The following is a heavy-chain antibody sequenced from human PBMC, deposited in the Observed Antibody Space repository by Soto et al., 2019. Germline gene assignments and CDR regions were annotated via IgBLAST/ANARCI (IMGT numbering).Heavy chain of an antibody. J-gene: IGHJ4*02. CDR1: GGSVTTNYW. Sequence: QLQESGPGLVKPSGTLSLTCAVSGGSVTTNYWWGWVRQSPVTGLEWIGDMSHSGPTNYSPSLKSRVTLSVDTSKNQFSLELKSVTDADTAVYFCGMSRGWYKIHSWGQGTLVTVSS. V-gene: IGHV4-4*02. CDR3: GMSRGWYKIHS. CDR2: MSHSGPT. D-gene: IGHD6-19*01.